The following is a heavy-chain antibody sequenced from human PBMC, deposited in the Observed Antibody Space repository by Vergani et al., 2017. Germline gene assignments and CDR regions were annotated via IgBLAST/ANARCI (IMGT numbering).Heavy chain of an antibody. CDR3: AKANPRKSGYDYLYYYHAMDV. CDR1: GFTFNNYK. J-gene: IGHJ6*02. CDR2: ISSRSDTT. Sequence: EVQLVESGGDLVQPGGSLRLSCEVSGFTFNNYKMKWVRQAPGKGLEWIAYISSRSDTTFYADSVKGRFTISRDSSKNTLYLQMNSLSAGDTAVYYCAKANPRKSGYDYLYYYHAMDVWGQGTTVTVSS. D-gene: IGHD5-12*01. V-gene: IGHV3-48*01.